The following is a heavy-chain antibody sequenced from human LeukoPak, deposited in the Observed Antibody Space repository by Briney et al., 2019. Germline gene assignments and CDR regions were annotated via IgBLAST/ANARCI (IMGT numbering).Heavy chain of an antibody. J-gene: IGHJ5*01. CDR3: VRDSTGYPNWFDS. D-gene: IGHD3-9*01. V-gene: IGHV3-23*01. CDR1: GFTFTDYV. Sequence: GGSLRLSCVASGFTFTDYVISWIRQASGRGPERISAIRSDGDSTYYADSVKGRFTVSRDNSKNTVFLHMNSLRADDTAIYYCVRDSTGYPNWFDSWGQGTLVTVSS. CDR2: IRSDGDST.